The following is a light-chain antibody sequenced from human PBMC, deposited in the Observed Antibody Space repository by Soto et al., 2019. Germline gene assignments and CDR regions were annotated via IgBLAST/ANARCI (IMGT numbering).Light chain of an antibody. V-gene: IGKV3-11*01. Sequence: EIVLTQSTATLSLSPGERATLSCRASQSVSSYLVWYQQKLGQAPRLLIYGASNRATGIPARFIGSGSGTDFTLTISSLEPEDFAVYYWQQRSNWPQTFGQGTKLEIK. CDR2: GAS. J-gene: IGKJ2*01. CDR3: QQRSNWPQT. CDR1: QSVSSY.